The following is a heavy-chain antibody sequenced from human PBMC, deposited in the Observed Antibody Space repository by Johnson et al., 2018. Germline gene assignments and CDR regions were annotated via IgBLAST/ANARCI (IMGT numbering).Heavy chain of an antibody. CDR2: IKSKTDGGPT. Sequence: VQLVESGGGLVKPGGSLRLSCAASGFTFSNAWMSWVRQAPGKGLEWVGRIKSKTDGGPTDYAAPVKGRFTITRDDSKNPLYLQMNSLKTEDTAGYYCTTGARVRFGESTNYDYDGMDVWGQGTTVTVSS. J-gene: IGHJ6*02. CDR1: GFTFSNAW. CDR3: TTGARVRFGESTNYDYDGMDV. D-gene: IGHD3-16*01. V-gene: IGHV3-15*01.